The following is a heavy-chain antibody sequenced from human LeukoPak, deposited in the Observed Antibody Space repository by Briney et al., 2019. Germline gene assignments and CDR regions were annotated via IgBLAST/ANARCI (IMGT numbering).Heavy chain of an antibody. J-gene: IGHJ4*02. Sequence: ASVTVSSKASGYTFTGYYMHWVRQAPGQGLEWMGWINPNSGGTNYAQKFQGRVTMTRDTSISTAYMELSRLRSDDTAVYYCARVAYFGEFSVYWGQGTLVTVSS. D-gene: IGHD3-10*01. CDR2: INPNSGGT. CDR1: GYTFTGYY. V-gene: IGHV1-2*02. CDR3: ARVAYFGEFSVY.